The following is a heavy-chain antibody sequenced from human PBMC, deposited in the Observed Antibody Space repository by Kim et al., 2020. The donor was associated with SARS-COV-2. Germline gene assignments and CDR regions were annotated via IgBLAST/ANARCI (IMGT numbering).Heavy chain of an antibody. D-gene: IGHD6-13*01. CDR1: GFTFSSYG. Sequence: GGSLRLSCAASGFTFSSYGMHWVRQAPGKGLEWVAVISYDGSNKYYADSVKGRFTISRDNSKNTLYLQMNSLRAEDTAVYYCASHGWGSSWYKGGGNFDYWGQGTLVTVSS. CDR3: ASHGWGSSWYKGGGNFDY. V-gene: IGHV3-30*03. CDR2: ISYDGSNK. J-gene: IGHJ4*02.